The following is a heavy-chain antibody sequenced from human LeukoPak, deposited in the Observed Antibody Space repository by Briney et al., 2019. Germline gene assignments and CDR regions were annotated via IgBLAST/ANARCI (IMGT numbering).Heavy chain of an antibody. CDR2: INHGGST. V-gene: IGHV4-34*01. D-gene: IGHD3-10*01. Sequence: LETLSLTCSVYGVSFSAYYWSWIRQPPGKGLEWIGEINHGGSTNYNPSLKSRVTMSVDTSKSHFSLKMDSVTAADTAVYFCARVNFYGSGAYYYFDYWGQGTLVSVSS. CDR3: ARVNFYGSGAYYYFDY. CDR1: GVSFSAYY. J-gene: IGHJ4*02.